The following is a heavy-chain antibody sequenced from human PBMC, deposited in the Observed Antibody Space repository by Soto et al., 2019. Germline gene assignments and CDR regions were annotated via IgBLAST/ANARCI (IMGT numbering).Heavy chain of an antibody. V-gene: IGHV1-3*01. D-gene: IGHD3-22*01. CDR2: INAGNGNT. CDR1: GYTFTSYA. Sequence: GASVKVSCKASGYTFTSYAMHWVRQAPGQRLEWMGWINAGNGNTKYSQKFQGRVTITRDMSTSTAYMELSSLRSEDTAVYYCAAESHYDSSGSPLDYWGQGTLVTVSS. CDR3: AAESHYDSSGSPLDY. J-gene: IGHJ4*02.